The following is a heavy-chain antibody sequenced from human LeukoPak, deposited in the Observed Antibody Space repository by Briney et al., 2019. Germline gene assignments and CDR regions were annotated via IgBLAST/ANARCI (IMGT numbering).Heavy chain of an antibody. J-gene: IGHJ4*02. D-gene: IGHD3-16*01. V-gene: IGHV3-7*01. Sequence: PGGSLRLSCAASGFTFSNYWMSWVRQAPGKGLEWVANIKQDGSEKYYVDSVKGRFTISRDNAKNSLYLQMNSLRAEDTAVYYCARQLIRFGLGGLDYWGQGTLVTVSS. CDR3: ARQLIRFGLGGLDY. CDR1: GFTFSNYW. CDR2: IKQDGSEK.